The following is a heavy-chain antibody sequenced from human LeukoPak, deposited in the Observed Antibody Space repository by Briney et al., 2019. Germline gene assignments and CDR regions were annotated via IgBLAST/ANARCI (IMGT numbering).Heavy chain of an antibody. CDR1: GGTFSSYA. Sequence: SVKVSRKASGGTFSSYAISWVRQAPGQGLEWMGRIIPIFGTANYAQKFQGRVTITTDESTSTAYMELSSLRSEDTAVYYCARDNPPALYSSGWYGNQGDYWGQGTLVTVSS. CDR2: IIPIFGTA. V-gene: IGHV1-69*05. CDR3: ARDNPPALYSSGWYGNQGDY. J-gene: IGHJ4*02. D-gene: IGHD6-19*01.